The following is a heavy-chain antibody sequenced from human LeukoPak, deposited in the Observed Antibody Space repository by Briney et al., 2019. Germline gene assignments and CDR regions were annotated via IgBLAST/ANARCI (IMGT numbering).Heavy chain of an antibody. J-gene: IGHJ4*02. D-gene: IGHD4-17*01. V-gene: IGHV3-23*01. Sequence: GGSLRLSCAASGITFTIAGMHWVRQAPGKGLEWVSAINGRGDSTFYADSVKGQFTISRDNSKSTVYLQMNSLRADDTAVYYCAKERQTGDYFTSDFWGQGTLVTVSS. CDR2: INGRGDST. CDR3: AKERQTGDYFTSDF. CDR1: GITFTIAG.